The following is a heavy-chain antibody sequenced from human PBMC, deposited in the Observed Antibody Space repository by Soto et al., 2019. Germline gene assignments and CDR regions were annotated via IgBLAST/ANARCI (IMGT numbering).Heavy chain of an antibody. CDR3: ARKSRDGYIDY. D-gene: IGHD2-2*01. CDR1: GGSIISYY. CDR2: IYYSGST. V-gene: IGHV4-59*01. J-gene: IGHJ4*02. Sequence: PSETLSLTCTVSGGSIISYYCSCVRQPPGKGLEWIGYIYYSGSTNYNPSLKSRVTISVDTSKNQFSLKLSSVTAADTAVYYCARKSRDGYIDYWGQGTLVTVPQ.